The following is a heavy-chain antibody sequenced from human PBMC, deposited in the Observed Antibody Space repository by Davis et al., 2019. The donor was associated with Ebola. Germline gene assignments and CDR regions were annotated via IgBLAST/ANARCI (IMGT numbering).Heavy chain of an antibody. CDR1: GGSFSGYY. J-gene: IGHJ4*02. D-gene: IGHD2/OR15-2a*01. CDR2: INHSGST. Sequence: SETLSLTCAVYGGSFSGYYWSWIRQPPGKGLEWIGEINHSGSTNYNPSLKSRVTISADTSKNQFSLKLSSVTAADTAVYYCAREGLIGVADYWGQGTLVTVSS. CDR3: AREGLIGVADY. V-gene: IGHV4-34*01.